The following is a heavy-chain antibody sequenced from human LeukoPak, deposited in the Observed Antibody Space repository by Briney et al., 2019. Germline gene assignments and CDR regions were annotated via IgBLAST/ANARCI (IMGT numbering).Heavy chain of an antibody. CDR3: ARYFCSGGRCSHFDY. Sequence: PETLSLTCTVSGGSISSSSYYWGWIRQPPGKGLEWIGSIYYSGSTYSNPSLKSRVTISVDTSKNQFSLKLSSVTAADTAVYYCARYFCSGGRCSHFDYWGQGTLVTVSS. D-gene: IGHD2-15*01. J-gene: IGHJ4*02. CDR2: IYYSGST. CDR1: GGSISSSSYY. V-gene: IGHV4-39*01.